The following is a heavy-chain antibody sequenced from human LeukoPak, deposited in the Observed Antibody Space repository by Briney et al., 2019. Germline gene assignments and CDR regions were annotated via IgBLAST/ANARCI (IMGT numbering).Heavy chain of an antibody. J-gene: IGHJ4*02. CDR3: AREGRGRDYGGNRGRPVDY. CDR2: IIPIFGTA. V-gene: IGHV1-69*13. Sequence: GASVKVSCKASGGTFSSYAISWVRQAPGQGLEWMGGIIPIFGTANYAQRFQSRVTITADESTSTAYMELSSLRSEDTAVYYCAREGRGRDYGGNRGRPVDYWGQGTLVTVSS. D-gene: IGHD4-23*01. CDR1: GGTFSSYA.